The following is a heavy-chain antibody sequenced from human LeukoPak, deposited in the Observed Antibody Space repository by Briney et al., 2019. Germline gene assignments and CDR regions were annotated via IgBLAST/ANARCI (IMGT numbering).Heavy chain of an antibody. CDR3: AKGYCSGGTCYSYDY. Sequence: ASVKVSCKASGYTFTRYYMHWVRQAPGQGLEWMGIVNLSGGSTSYAQKFQGRVTMTRDTSTSTVYMELNSLRSEDTAVYYCAKGYCSGGTCYSYDYWGQGTLVTVSS. CDR2: VNLSGGST. J-gene: IGHJ4*02. D-gene: IGHD2-15*01. CDR1: GYTFTRYY. V-gene: IGHV1-46*01.